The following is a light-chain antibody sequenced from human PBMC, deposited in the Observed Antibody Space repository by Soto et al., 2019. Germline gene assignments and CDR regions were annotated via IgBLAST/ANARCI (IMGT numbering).Light chain of an antibody. V-gene: IGLV2-11*01. CDR1: SSDVGGYNY. CDR2: DVT. J-gene: IGLJ1*01. CDR3: CSYAGSYTYV. Sequence: QSALTQPRSVSESPGQSVTISCTGTSSDVGGYNYVSWYQQHPGKAPKLMIYDVTKRPSGVPDRFSGSKSGNTASLTISGLQAEDEADYYCCSYAGSYTYVFGTETKVTVL.